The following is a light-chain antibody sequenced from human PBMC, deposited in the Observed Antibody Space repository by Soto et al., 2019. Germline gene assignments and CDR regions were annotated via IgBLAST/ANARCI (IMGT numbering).Light chain of an antibody. J-gene: IGKJ5*01. V-gene: IGKV2-30*02. Sequence: MTQTPLTLYVTPGQPASISCKSSHLLLHSDGKTYLYWYLQKPGQPPRRLIYKVSNRDSGVPARFSGSGSGTDFALKISRVEAEDVGVYYCMQGTHWPITFGQGTRLEIK. CDR2: KVS. CDR3: MQGTHWPIT. CDR1: HLLLHSDGKTY.